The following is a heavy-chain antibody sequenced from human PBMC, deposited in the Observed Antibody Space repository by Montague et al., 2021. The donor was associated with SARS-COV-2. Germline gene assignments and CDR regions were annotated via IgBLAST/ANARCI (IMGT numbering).Heavy chain of an antibody. J-gene: IGHJ4*02. V-gene: IGHV3-48*02. CDR3: ARDGGTITIFGVLSMLRYFDD. Sequence: SLRLSCAASGITFSSSSMNWFRPAPGKGLEWVSFITTSSRTLYYADSVNGRFTISRDNAKNSLYLQMNSLRDEDTAVYYCARDGGTITIFGVLSMLRYFDDWGQGTMVTVSS. D-gene: IGHD3-3*01. CDR1: GITFSSSS. CDR2: ITTSSRTL.